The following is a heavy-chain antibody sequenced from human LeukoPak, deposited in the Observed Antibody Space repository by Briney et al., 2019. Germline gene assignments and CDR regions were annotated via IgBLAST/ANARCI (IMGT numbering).Heavy chain of an antibody. CDR2: IYHSGST. CDR3: ARRSTSCSDAFDI. Sequence: SETLSLTCAVSGGSISSGGYSWSWIRQPPGTGLEWIGYIYHSGSTYYNPSLKSRVTISVDRSKNQFSLKLSSVTAADTAVYYCARRSTSCSDAFDIWGQGTMVTVSS. CDR1: GGSISSGGYS. V-gene: IGHV4-30-2*01. J-gene: IGHJ3*02. D-gene: IGHD2-2*01.